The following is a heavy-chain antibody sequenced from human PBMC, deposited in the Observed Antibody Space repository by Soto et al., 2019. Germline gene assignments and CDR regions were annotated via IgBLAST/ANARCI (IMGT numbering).Heavy chain of an antibody. CDR1: GFTFSSYA. CDR3: AKDREITIFGVVSDYYYYYGMDV. Sequence: GGSLRLSCAASGFTFSSYAMSWVRQAPGKGLEWVSAISGSGGSTYYADSVKGRFTISRDNSKNTLYLQMNSLRAEDTAVYYCAKDREITIFGVVSDYYYYYGMDVWGQGTTVTVSS. D-gene: IGHD3-3*01. CDR2: ISGSGGST. J-gene: IGHJ6*02. V-gene: IGHV3-23*01.